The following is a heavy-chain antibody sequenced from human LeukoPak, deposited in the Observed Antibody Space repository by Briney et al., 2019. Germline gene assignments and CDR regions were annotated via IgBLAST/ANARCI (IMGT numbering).Heavy chain of an antibody. CDR2: ITSSGDYT. J-gene: IGHJ3*02. D-gene: IGHD1-26*01. V-gene: IGHV3-23*01. Sequence: GGSLRLSCAASGFTFSTYSMTWVRQAPGKGLEWVSAITSSGDYTFYADSVRGRFAISRDNSKNSLYLQMNSLTAEDTAPYYCAKHLSGSRAFDIWGQGTMVTVSS. CDR1: GFTFSTYS. CDR3: AKHLSGSRAFDI.